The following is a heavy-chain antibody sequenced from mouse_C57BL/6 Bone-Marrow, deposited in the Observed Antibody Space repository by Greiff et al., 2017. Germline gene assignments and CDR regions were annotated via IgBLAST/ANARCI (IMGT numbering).Heavy chain of an antibody. CDR3: ARHYDYDSLYYCDY. D-gene: IGHD2-4*01. Sequence: QVQLQQSDAELVKPGASVKISCKVSGYTFTDHTLHWMKQRPEQGLEWIGYIYPRDGSTKYNEKFKGKATLTADKSSSTAYLQLNSLTFDDSAVYFCARHYDYDSLYYCDYWGQGTTLTVAS. CDR2: IYPRDGST. CDR1: GYTFTDHT. V-gene: IGHV1-78*01. J-gene: IGHJ2*01.